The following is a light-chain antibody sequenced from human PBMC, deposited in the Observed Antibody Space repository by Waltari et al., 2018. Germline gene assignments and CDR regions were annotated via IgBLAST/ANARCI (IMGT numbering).Light chain of an antibody. CDR3: CSSVGSSSFVV. Sequence: QSALTQPASVSGSPGQSITISCTGTSSDIGRYDLVSWYQKHPGKAPKLIIYQVYNRPSVVSDRFSGSKSGNTASLTISGLQAEDEADYSCCSSVGSSSFVVFGGGTKLTVL. V-gene: IGLV2-23*02. CDR1: SSDIGRYDL. J-gene: IGLJ2*01. CDR2: QVY.